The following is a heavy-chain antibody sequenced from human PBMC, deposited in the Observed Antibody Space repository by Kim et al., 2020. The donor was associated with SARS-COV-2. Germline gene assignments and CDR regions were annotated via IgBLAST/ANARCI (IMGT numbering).Heavy chain of an antibody. D-gene: IGHD3-22*01. V-gene: IGHV4-31*03. J-gene: IGHJ3*02. Sequence: SETLSLTCTVSGGSISSGGYYWSWIRQHPGKGLEWIGYIYYSGSTYYNPSLKSRVTISVDTSKNQFSLKLSSVTAADTAVYYCARARMIVVVIGAFDIWGQGAMVTVSS. CDR2: IYYSGST. CDR3: ARARMIVVVIGAFDI. CDR1: GGSISSGGYY.